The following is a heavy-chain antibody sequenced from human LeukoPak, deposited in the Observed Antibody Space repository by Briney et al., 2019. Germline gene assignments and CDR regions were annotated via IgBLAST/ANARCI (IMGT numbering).Heavy chain of an antibody. CDR1: GFTFSSYA. V-gene: IGHV3-23*01. J-gene: IGHJ4*02. D-gene: IGHD3-9*01. Sequence: PGGSLRLSCAASGFTFSSYAMNWVRQAPGKGLEWVSAISGSGGSIYYADPVKGRFTISRDNSKNTLYLQMNSLRAEDTAVYHCAKLPYFAYFDYWGQGTLVSVSS. CDR3: AKLPYFAYFDY. CDR2: ISGSGGSI.